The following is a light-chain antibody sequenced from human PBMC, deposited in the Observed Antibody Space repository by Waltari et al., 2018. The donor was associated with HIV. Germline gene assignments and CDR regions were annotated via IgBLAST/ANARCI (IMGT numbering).Light chain of an antibody. CDR1: SGSLTSNY. CDR2: DDD. Sequence: NFMLTQPHSVSESPGKTVTLSCTRTSGSLTSNYVQWFQRRPGGSPTTVIYDDDQRPSGVPGRFCCSIDSSSNSASLTISGLKPEDEADYYCQSSDRTNQVFGGGTKLTVL. CDR3: QSSDRTNQV. V-gene: IGLV6-57*01. J-gene: IGLJ3*02.